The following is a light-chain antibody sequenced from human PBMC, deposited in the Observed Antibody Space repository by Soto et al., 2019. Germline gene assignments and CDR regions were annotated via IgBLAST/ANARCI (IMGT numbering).Light chain of an antibody. CDR3: AAWDDSLNGVL. Sequence: QSVLTQPPSASGTPGQRVTISCSGSSSNIGSNTVNWYQQFPGTAPKLLIYTNYHRPSGVPDRFSGSKSGTSASLAISGLQSEDEADYYCAAWDDSLNGVLFGGGTKLTVL. CDR2: TNY. J-gene: IGLJ2*01. V-gene: IGLV1-44*01. CDR1: SSNIGSNT.